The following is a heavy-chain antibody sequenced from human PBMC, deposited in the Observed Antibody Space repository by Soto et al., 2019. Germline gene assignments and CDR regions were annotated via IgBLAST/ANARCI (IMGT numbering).Heavy chain of an antibody. CDR1: GFTFSSYS. J-gene: IGHJ5*02. V-gene: IGHV3-21*01. D-gene: IGHD3-3*01. CDR3: ARDSHALDALNWFDP. Sequence: EVQLVESRGGLVKPGGSLRLSCAASGFTFSSYSMNWVRQAPGKGLEWVSSISSSSSYIYYADSVKGRFTISRDNAKNSLYLQMNSLRAEDTAVYYCARDSHALDALNWFDPWGQGTLVTVSS. CDR2: ISSSSSYI.